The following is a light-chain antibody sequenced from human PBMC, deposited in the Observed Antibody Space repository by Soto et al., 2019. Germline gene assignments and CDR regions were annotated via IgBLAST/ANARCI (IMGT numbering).Light chain of an antibody. V-gene: IGLV1-47*01. CDR3: AALDDSLCGYVV. Sequence: QAVVTQPPSASGTPGQRVTISCSGSSSNIGSNYVYWYQQLPGTAPKLLIYRNNQRASGVPDRFSGSKSGTSASLAISGLRSEDEADYYCAALDDSLCGYVVFGGGTKLTVL. J-gene: IGLJ2*01. CDR1: SSNIGSNY. CDR2: RNN.